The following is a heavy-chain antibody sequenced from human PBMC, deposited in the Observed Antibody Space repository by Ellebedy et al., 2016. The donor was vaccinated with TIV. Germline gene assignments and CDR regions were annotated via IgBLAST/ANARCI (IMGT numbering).Heavy chain of an antibody. CDR1: VGPFNDYF. V-gene: IGHV4-34*01. D-gene: IGHD2-15*01. Sequence: SETLSLXXAVYVGPFNDYFWTWIRQPPGKGLEWIGEIDHSGSTNYNPSLKSRVTMSVDPSKNQFYLKLSSVTASDTAVYYCARGGKDTVIIPGRDSRFYPYYYMDVWGKGTAVTVSS. J-gene: IGHJ6*03. CDR2: IDHSGST. CDR3: ARGGKDTVIIPGRDSRFYPYYYMDV.